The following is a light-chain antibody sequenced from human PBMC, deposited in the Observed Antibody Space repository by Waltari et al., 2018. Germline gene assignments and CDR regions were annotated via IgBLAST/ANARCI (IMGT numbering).Light chain of an antibody. J-gene: IGKJ4*01. CDR3: QQFNSYPLT. V-gene: IGKV1-13*02. CDR2: AAS. CDR1: QCVFSA. Sequence: AFQLTQSPSSLSASIGDTVTITCRASQCVFSALAWYQQKPGKAPKLLIYAASTLERGVPSRFSGSGSGTDFTLTINSLQAEDFGTYYCQQFNSYPLTFGGGTKVDIK.